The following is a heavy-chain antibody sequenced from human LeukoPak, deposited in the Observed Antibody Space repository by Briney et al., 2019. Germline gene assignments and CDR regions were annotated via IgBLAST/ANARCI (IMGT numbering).Heavy chain of an antibody. CDR2: IIPIFNTA. CDR1: GGTFSSSI. V-gene: IGHV1-69*13. Sequence: SVKVSCKTSGGTFSSSIFSWVRQAPGQGLEWMGEIIPIFNTANYAQKFQGRVTITADESTSTAYMELSSLRSEDTAVYYCARAQSSIWPPAPIDYWGQGTLVTVSS. CDR3: ARAQSSIWPPAPIDY. D-gene: IGHD6-13*01. J-gene: IGHJ4*02.